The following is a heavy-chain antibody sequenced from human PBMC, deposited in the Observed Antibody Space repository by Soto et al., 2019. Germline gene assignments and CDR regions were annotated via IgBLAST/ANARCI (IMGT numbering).Heavy chain of an antibody. D-gene: IGHD2-2*03. CDR3: ASEFDGSGRYFDY. CDR2: IWSHGNAE. J-gene: IGHJ4*02. CDR1: GFIFSTYG. V-gene: IGHV3-33*01. Sequence: GGSLRLSCAASGFIFSTYGMNWVRQAPGKGLEWVALIWSHGNAERYADSVRGRFTISRDNSKNTLYLQMNSLRAEDTAVYYCASEFDGSGRYFDYWGQGTLVTVSS.